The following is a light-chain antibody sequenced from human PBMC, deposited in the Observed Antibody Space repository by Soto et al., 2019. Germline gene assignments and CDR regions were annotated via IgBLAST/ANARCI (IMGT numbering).Light chain of an antibody. CDR2: GVT. Sequence: EIVMTQSPDTLSVSPGDTATLSCRSSQNIHINLAWYQQKPGQAPTLLIYGVTARAPGVPARSSGSGYGTDFTLTIRSVQSGDFGVFYCQQYEGWPRTFGLGTK. J-gene: IGKJ2*01. CDR3: QQYEGWPRT. CDR1: QNIHIN. V-gene: IGKV3-15*01.